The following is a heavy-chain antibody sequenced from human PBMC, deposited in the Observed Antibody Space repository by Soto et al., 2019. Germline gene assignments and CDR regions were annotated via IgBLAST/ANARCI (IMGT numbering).Heavy chain of an antibody. CDR3: ARDQTTGDWFDA. CDR2: INGDGSDT. J-gene: IGHJ5*02. V-gene: IGHV3-74*03. CDR1: GFDFNNYW. D-gene: IGHD4-17*01. Sequence: GGSLRLSCGASGFDFNNYWMHWVRQVPGKGLVWVSRINGDGSDTKYADSVKGRFTISKDNAKNTVYLQMNSLRAEDTAVYYCARDQTTGDWFDAWGQGTLVTVSS.